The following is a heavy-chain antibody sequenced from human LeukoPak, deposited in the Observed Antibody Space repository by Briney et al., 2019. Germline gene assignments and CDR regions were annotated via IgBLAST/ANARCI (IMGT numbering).Heavy chain of an antibody. Sequence: GGSLRLSCAASGFTFSSYAMSWVRQAPGKGLEWVANIKQDGSEKYYVDSVKGRFTISRDNAKNSLYLQMNSLRAEDTAVYYCARGGRMIVGRPSSFDYWGQGTLVTVSS. J-gene: IGHJ4*02. D-gene: IGHD3-22*01. CDR1: GFTFSSYA. CDR2: IKQDGSEK. V-gene: IGHV3-7*01. CDR3: ARGGRMIVGRPSSFDY.